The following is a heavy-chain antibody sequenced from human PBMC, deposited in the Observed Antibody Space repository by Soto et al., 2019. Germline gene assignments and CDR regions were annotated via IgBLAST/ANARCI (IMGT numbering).Heavy chain of an antibody. CDR3: ARVTVAAAGYFDY. V-gene: IGHV3-21*01. Sequence: EVQLVESGGGLVKPGGSLRLSCAASRFTFSIYDMNWVRQAPGKGLEWVSSISSSSTYIYYADSVKGRFTISRDNDKNSLYLQRNSLRAEDTAVYYCARVTVAAAGYFDYWGQGTLVTVSS. J-gene: IGHJ4*02. D-gene: IGHD6-13*01. CDR2: ISSSSTYI. CDR1: RFTFSIYD.